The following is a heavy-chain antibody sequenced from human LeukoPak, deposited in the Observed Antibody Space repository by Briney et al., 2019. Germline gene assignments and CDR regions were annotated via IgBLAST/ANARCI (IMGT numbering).Heavy chain of an antibody. V-gene: IGHV3-23*01. CDR2: ISGSGGST. CDR3: AKDPYYYGSGSYFDY. Sequence: HPGGSLRLSCAASGFTFSSHAMSWVRQAPGKGLEWVSAISGSGGSTYYADSVKGRFTISRDNSKNTLYLQMNSLRAEDTAVYYCAKDPYYYGSGSYFDYWGQGTLVTVSS. J-gene: IGHJ4*02. D-gene: IGHD3-10*01. CDR1: GFTFSSHA.